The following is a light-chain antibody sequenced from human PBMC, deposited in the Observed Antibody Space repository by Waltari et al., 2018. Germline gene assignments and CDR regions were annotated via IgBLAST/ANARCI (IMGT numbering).Light chain of an antibody. V-gene: IGKV3-20*01. J-gene: IGKJ4*01. CDR2: GAS. CDR3: QQYDGSVVT. CDR1: QTITGSW. Sequence: EIVLTQSPGTLSVSPGERVTVSCRASQTITGSWLTWYHQKPGQAPRLLIYGASNRAPGIPERCRGSWCGTDFPVTISRLEPEVSAVYYCQQYDGSVVTFGGGTKVEIK.